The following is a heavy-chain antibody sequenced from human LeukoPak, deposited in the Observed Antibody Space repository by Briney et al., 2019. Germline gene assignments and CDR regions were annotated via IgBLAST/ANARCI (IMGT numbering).Heavy chain of an antibody. CDR1: GYTFTSYA. Sequence: SVKVSCKASGYTFTSYAMNWVRQAPGQGLEWMGGIIPIFGTANYAQKFQGRVTITADESTSTAYMELSSLRSEDTAVYYCARVRYSYGEYYFDYWGQGTLVTVSS. J-gene: IGHJ4*02. CDR3: ARVRYSYGEYYFDY. CDR2: IIPIFGTA. V-gene: IGHV1-69*13. D-gene: IGHD5-18*01.